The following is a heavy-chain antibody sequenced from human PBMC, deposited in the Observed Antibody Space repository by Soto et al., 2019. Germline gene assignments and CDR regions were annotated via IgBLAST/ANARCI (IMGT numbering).Heavy chain of an antibody. V-gene: IGHV3-53*01. CDR3: ARGDGYNAAPFDS. Sequence: GGSLRLSCVASGFSVSQNYISWVRQAPGKGLEWVSVIYRAGNTYYADSVKGRFTISRDISTNTVYLQMNRLRADDTAVYYCARGDGYNAAPFDSWGQGTLVTVSS. J-gene: IGHJ4*02. D-gene: IGHD5-18*01. CDR2: IYRAGNT. CDR1: GFSVSQNY.